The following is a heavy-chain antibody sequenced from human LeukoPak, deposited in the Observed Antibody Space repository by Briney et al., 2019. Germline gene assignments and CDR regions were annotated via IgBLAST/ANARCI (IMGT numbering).Heavy chain of an antibody. J-gene: IGHJ4*02. CDR3: ARKSSWYFDY. D-gene: IGHD6-13*01. CDR2: IYHSGST. V-gene: IGHV4-38-2*02. Sequence: SETLSLTCTVSGYSISSGYYWGWIRQPPGKGLEWIGSIYHSGSTYYNPSLKSRVTISVDTSKNQFSLKLSSVTAADTAVYYCARKSSWYFDYWGQGTLVTVSS. CDR1: GYSISSGYY.